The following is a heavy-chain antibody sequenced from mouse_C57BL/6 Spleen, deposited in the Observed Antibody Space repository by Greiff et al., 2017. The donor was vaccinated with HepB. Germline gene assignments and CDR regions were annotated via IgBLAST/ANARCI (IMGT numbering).Heavy chain of an antibody. D-gene: IGHD1-1*01. CDR3: ARDIYYYGSSGAY. CDR1: GYTFTSYG. Sequence: QVQLQQSGAELARPGASVKLSCKASGYTFTSYGISWVKQRTGQGLEWIGEIYPRSGNTYYNEKFKGKATLTADKSSSTAYMELRSLTSEDSAVYFCARDIYYYGSSGAYWGQGTLVTVSA. V-gene: IGHV1-81*01. CDR2: IYPRSGNT. J-gene: IGHJ3*01.